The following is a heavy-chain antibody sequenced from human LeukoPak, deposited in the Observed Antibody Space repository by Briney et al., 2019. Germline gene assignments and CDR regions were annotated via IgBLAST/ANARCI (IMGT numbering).Heavy chain of an antibody. D-gene: IGHD3-16*01. CDR3: ARDPPGLTLGSPGDY. CDR1: GYTFTSYG. J-gene: IGHJ4*02. V-gene: IGHV1-18*03. CDR2: ISANNGDT. Sequence: GASVKVSCKASGYTFTSYGIAWVRQAPGQGLQWMGWISANNGDTSYSQKLQGRVTMTTDTSTNTAYMELRSLTSDDMAVYYCARDPPGLTLGSPGDYWGQGTLVIVSS.